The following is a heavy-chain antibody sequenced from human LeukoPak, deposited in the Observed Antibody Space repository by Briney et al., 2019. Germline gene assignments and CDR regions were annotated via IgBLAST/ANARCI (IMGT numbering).Heavy chain of an antibody. D-gene: IGHD1-26*01. CDR1: EFTFSSYA. Sequence: GGSLRLSCAASEFTFSSYAMSWVRQAPGKGLEWVSAISGNGGNTNYADSAKGRFIISRDSSKNTLYLQMNSLRAEDTAVYYCAKRATPSWYLDYWGQGTLVTVSS. V-gene: IGHV3-23*01. CDR3: AKRATPSWYLDY. J-gene: IGHJ4*02. CDR2: ISGNGGNT.